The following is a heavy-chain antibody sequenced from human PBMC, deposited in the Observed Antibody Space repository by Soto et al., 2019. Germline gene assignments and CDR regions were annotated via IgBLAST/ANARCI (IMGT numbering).Heavy chain of an antibody. CDR1: GGSVTSGGYS. CDR2: ISPSGSP. Sequence: QVQLQESGSRLVRPSQTVSLPCSVSGGSVTSGGYSWSWIRQPPGKGLEWIAFISPSGSPAYNPSLKSRVTISVDRSKNQISLELSSVTAADTAVYYCTRGVLAWGPGTRVTVSS. J-gene: IGHJ5*02. D-gene: IGHD2-8*01. CDR3: TRGVLA. V-gene: IGHV4-30-2*01.